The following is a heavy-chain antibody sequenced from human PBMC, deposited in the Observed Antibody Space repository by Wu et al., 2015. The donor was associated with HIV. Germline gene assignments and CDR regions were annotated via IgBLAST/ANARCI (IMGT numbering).Heavy chain of an antibody. CDR1: GGTFSSYA. Sequence: QVQLVQSGAEVKKPGSSVKVSCKASGGTFSSYAISWVRQAPGQGLEWMGGIIPIFGTANYAQKFQGRVTITADESTSTAYMELSSLRSEDTAVYYCARGTSYDFWSGYPPFSLFAEYFQHWGQGTLVTVSS. V-gene: IGHV1-69*12. J-gene: IGHJ1*01. CDR3: ARGTSYDFWSGYPPFSLFAEYFQH. CDR2: IIPIFGTA. D-gene: IGHD3-3*01.